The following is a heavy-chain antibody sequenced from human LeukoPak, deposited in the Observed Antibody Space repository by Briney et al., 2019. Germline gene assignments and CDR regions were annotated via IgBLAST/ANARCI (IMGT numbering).Heavy chain of an antibody. J-gene: IGHJ3*02. CDR3: TRDYYYDSSGHKGDDAFEI. CDR1: GFTISDFA. Sequence: TLRLSCSASGFTISDFAMTWVRQAPGKGLEWVGFIRANAYEGTTEYAASVKGRFTISRDGSRSVAYLQLNSLKSEDTAVYYCTRDYYYDSSGHKGDDAFEIWGQGTMVTVSS. CDR2: IRANAYEGTT. V-gene: IGHV3-49*04. D-gene: IGHD3-22*01.